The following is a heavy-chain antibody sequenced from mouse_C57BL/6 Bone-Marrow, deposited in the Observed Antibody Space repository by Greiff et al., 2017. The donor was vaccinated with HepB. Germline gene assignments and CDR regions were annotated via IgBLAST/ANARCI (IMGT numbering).Heavy chain of an antibody. CDR3: AREIYDLYAMDY. V-gene: IGHV5-4*01. J-gene: IGHJ4*01. D-gene: IGHD2-3*01. CDR1: GFTFSSYA. Sequence: EVKLMESGGGLVKPGGSLKLSCAASGFTFSSYAMSWVRQTPEKRLEWVATISDGGSYTYYPDNVKGRFTISRDNAKNNLYLQMSHLKSEDTAMYYCAREIYDLYAMDYWGQGTSVTVSS. CDR2: ISDGGSYT.